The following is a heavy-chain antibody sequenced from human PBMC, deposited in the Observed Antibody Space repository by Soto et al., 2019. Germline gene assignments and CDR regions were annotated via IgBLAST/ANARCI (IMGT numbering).Heavy chain of an antibody. V-gene: IGHV1-69*01. CDR2: IIPISDTT. Sequence: QVQLVQSGAEVKKPGSSVQVSCKASGGTFSSYAISWVRQAPGQGLEWMGGIIPISDTTNYAQKFQGRVTITEDVSTSTAYMELSRLRSEDTAVYYCARAQGSSTSLEIYYYYYYGMDVWGQGTTVTVSS. D-gene: IGHD2-2*01. CDR3: ARAQGSSTSLEIYYYYYYGMDV. J-gene: IGHJ6*02. CDR1: GGTFSSYA.